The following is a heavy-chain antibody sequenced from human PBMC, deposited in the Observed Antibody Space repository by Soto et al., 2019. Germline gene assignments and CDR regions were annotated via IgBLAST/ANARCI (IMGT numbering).Heavy chain of an antibody. D-gene: IGHD1-26*01. V-gene: IGHV4-59*11. CDR1: GGSISSHY. CDR2: IYYRGST. CDR3: ARDGREASGMDV. Sequence: SETLSLACTVSGGSISSHYWSWVRQAPGKGLEWIGHIYYRGSTSYNPSLRSRSTISVDTSNNQFSLKLNSVTTADTAVYYCARDGREASGMDVWGQGTKVTVSS. J-gene: IGHJ6*02.